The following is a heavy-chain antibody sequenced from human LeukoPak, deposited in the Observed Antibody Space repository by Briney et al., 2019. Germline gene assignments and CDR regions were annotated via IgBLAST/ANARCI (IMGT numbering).Heavy chain of an antibody. CDR3: ATEGYGSGNYPFDY. J-gene: IGHJ4*02. Sequence: PSETLSLTCTVSGGSISSYYWSWIRQPPGKGLEWVSSITSNSAHIYYADSVKGRFTISRDNAKSSLYLQMNSLRAEDTAVYYCATEGYGSGNYPFDYWGQGTLVTVSS. CDR1: GGSISSYY. CDR2: ITSNSAHI. D-gene: IGHD3-10*01. V-gene: IGHV3-21*01.